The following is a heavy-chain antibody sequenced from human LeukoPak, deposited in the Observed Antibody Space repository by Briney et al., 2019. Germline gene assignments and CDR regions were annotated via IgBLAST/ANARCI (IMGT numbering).Heavy chain of an antibody. Sequence: SETLSLTXTVSGVSISSYYWSWIRQAAGKGLEWIGRINTSGNTNYNPSLKSRVSLSVDTSKNQFSLKLSSVTAADTAVYYCARIYCDGGGCHWFDPWGQRTLVTVSS. V-gene: IGHV4-4*07. CDR3: ARIYCDGGGCHWFDP. D-gene: IGHD2-15*01. CDR2: INTSGNT. J-gene: IGHJ5*02. CDR1: GVSISSYY.